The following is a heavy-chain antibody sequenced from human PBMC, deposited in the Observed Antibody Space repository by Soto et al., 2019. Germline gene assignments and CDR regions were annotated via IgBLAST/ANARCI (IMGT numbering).Heavy chain of an antibody. J-gene: IGHJ4*02. Sequence: GGSLRLSCAASGFNFTNAWMKGVRQFTGKGLEWVGRIKRKSEGGVTDYGAPVRGRFTISRDDSKSMLFLHMSSLKTEDTALYYCTINLRGKLGGRIVDFDYWGQGALVTVSS. V-gene: IGHV3-15*01. CDR3: TINLRGKLGGRIVDFDY. D-gene: IGHD3-16*01. CDR2: IKRKSEGGVT. CDR1: GFNFTNAW.